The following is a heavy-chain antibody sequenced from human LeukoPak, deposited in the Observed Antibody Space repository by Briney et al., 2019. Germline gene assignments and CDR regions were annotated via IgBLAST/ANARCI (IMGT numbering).Heavy chain of an antibody. J-gene: IGHJ4*02. CDR3: ARHPSYTSGWPLDY. D-gene: IGHD6-19*01. CDR1: GYSFTSHW. Sequence: GESLKISCKGSGYSFTSHWIGWVRQMPGKGLEWMGIIYLGDPETRYGPSFQGQVTISADKSISTAYLQWSSLKASDTAMYYCARHPSYTSGWPLDYWGQGTLVTVSS. V-gene: IGHV5-51*01. CDR2: IYLGDPET.